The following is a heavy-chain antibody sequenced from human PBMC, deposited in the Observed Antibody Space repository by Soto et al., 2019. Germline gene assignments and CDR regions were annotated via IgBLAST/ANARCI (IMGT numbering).Heavy chain of an antibody. V-gene: IGHV1-2*04. J-gene: IGHJ3*02. D-gene: IGHD3-10*01. CDR3: ARGAPTMVRGAYAFDI. Sequence: GASVKVSCKASGYTFTGYYMHWVRQAPGQGLEWMGWINPNSGGTNYAQKYQGWVTMTRDTSISTDYMELSWLRSDDTAVYYCARGAPTMVRGAYAFDIWGQGTMVTVSS. CDR2: INPNSGGT. CDR1: GYTFTGYY.